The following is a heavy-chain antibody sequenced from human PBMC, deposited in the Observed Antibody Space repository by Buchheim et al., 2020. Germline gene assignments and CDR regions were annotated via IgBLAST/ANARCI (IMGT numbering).Heavy chain of an antibody. D-gene: IGHD3-22*01. CDR3: ARDSETYYYDSSGYTSPNYGMDV. J-gene: IGHJ6*02. CDR2: IWYDGSNK. Sequence: QVQLVESGGGVVQPGRSLRLSCAASGFTFSSYGMHWVRQAPGKGLEWVAVIWYDGSNKYYADSVKGRFTISRDNSKNTLYLQMNSLRAEDTAVYYCARDSETYYYDSSGYTSPNYGMDVWGQGTT. CDR1: GFTFSSYG. V-gene: IGHV3-33*01.